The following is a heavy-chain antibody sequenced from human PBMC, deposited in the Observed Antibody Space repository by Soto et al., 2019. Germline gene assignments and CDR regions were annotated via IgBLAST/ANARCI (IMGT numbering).Heavy chain of an antibody. CDR2: ISGSGGST. CDR3: AKIGGSYLYYYYYGMDV. Sequence: GGSLRLSCAASGFTFSSYAMSWVRQAPGKGLEWVSAISGSGGSTYYADSVKGRFTISRDNSKHTLYLQMHSLRAEATAVYYCAKIGGSYLYYYYYGMDVWGQGTTVTVSS. V-gene: IGHV3-23*01. D-gene: IGHD2-15*01. J-gene: IGHJ6*02. CDR1: GFTFSSYA.